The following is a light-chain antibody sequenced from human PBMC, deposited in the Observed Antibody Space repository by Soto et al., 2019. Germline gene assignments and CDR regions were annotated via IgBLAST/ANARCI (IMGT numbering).Light chain of an antibody. CDR2: DAS. CDR3: QQYENLPT. CDR1: QTISSW. Sequence: DIQMTQSPSTLSGSVGDRVTITCRASQTISSWLAWYQQKPGRAPKLLIYDASNLEAGVPSRFRGSGSGTDFPFTISRLQPEDIATYYCQQYENLPTFGQGTRLEIK. V-gene: IGKV1-33*01. J-gene: IGKJ5*01.